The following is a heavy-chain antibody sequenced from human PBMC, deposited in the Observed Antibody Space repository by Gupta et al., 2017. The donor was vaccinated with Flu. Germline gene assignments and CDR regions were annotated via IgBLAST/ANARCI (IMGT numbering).Heavy chain of an antibody. V-gene: IGHV3-9*01. CDR1: GFTFDDYA. J-gene: IGHJ4*02. CDR3: AKALRYSSSTSGYNGASFAD. CDR2: ISGNSGSI. Sequence: EVQLVESGGGLVQPGRSLRLSCAASGFTFDDYAMHWVRQAPGKGLEWVAGISGNSGSIGYAESVKGRCTIPRDNAKNSLDLQRKSVRAEDTALYYCAKALRYSSSTSGYNGASFADGGQGTMVTVNS. D-gene: IGHD2-2*02.